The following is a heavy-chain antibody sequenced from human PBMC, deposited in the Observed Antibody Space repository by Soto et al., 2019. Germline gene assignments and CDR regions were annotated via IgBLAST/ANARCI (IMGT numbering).Heavy chain of an antibody. CDR1: GGSISSSSYY. V-gene: IGHV4-39*01. J-gene: IGHJ6*02. CDR3: ARHGVLGEYTMVRLYGMDV. Sequence: PSETLSLTCTVSGGSISSSSYYWGWIRQPPGKGLEWIGSIYYSGSTYYNPSLKSRVTISVDTSKNQLSLKLSSVTAADTAVYYCARHGVLGEYTMVRLYGMDVWGQGTTVTVSS. CDR2: IYYSGST. D-gene: IGHD3-10*01.